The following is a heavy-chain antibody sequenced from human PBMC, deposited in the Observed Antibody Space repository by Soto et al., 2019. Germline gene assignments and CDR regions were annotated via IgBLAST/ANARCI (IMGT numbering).Heavy chain of an antibody. V-gene: IGHV1-18*04. Sequence: GASVKVSCKASGYTFTSYGISWVRQAPGQGLEWMGWISGYNGHTNYAQKLQGRVTMTTDTSTSTAYMELRSLRSDDTAVYYCARGVYGSGWYGGEDNYFDYWGQGTLVTVSS. J-gene: IGHJ4*02. CDR3: ARGVYGSGWYGGEDNYFDY. CDR2: ISGYNGHT. CDR1: GYTFTSYG. D-gene: IGHD6-19*01.